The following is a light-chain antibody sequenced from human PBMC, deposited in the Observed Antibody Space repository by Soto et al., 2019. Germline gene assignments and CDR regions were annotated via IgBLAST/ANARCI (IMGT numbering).Light chain of an antibody. CDR2: DVS. CDR3: SSYTSSSTLV. CDR1: ISDIGGYNY. J-gene: IGLJ1*01. V-gene: IGLV2-14*01. Sequence: QSALTQPASVSGSPGQSITISCILTISDIGGYNYVSWYQQHPGKAPKLMIYDVSNRPSGVSNRFSGSKSGNTASLTISGLQAEDEADYYCSSYTSSSTLVFGTGTKVTVL.